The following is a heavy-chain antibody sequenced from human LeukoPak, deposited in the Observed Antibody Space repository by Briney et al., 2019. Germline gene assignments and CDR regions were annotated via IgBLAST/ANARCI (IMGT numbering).Heavy chain of an antibody. D-gene: IGHD6-19*01. J-gene: IGHJ4*02. CDR1: GFTSSSYA. CDR2: ISGSGGST. V-gene: IGHV3-23*01. Sequence: GGSLRLSCAASGFTSSSYAMSWVRQAPGKGLEWVSAISGSGGSTYYADSVKGRFTISRDNSKNTLYLQMNSLRAEDTAVYYCARKPVAGSFDYWGQGTLVTVSS. CDR3: ARKPVAGSFDY.